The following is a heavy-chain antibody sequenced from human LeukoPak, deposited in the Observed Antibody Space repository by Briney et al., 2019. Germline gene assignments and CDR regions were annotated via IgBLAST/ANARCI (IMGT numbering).Heavy chain of an antibody. CDR2: ISGYNGNT. D-gene: IGHD6-19*01. V-gene: IGHV1-18*01. CDR1: GYTFTGYG. J-gene: IGHJ6*02. CDR3: ARDQVGGTDYYYYYGMDV. Sequence: ASVKVSCKVSGYTFTGYGISWVRQAPGQGREWMGWISGYNGNTSYPQKFQDRVTMTTDTSTNTAYMERRSLRSDDTAVFYCARDQVGGTDYYYYYGMDVWGQGTTVTVSS.